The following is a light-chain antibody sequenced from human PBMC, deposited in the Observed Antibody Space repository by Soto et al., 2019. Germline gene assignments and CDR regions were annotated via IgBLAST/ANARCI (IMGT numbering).Light chain of an antibody. J-gene: IGLJ1*01. Sequence: QSVLTQPASVSGSPGQSITISCTGTSSDVGGYNYVSWYQQHPGRAPKLIIYDATNRPSGISNRFSGSKSGNTASLTISGLQTEDEADYYCISFTSRHMYVFGTGTKVTVL. CDR3: ISFTSRHMYV. V-gene: IGLV2-14*03. CDR1: SSDVGGYNY. CDR2: DAT.